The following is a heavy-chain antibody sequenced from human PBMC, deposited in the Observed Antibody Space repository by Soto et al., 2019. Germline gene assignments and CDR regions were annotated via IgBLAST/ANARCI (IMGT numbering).Heavy chain of an antibody. J-gene: IGHJ3*02. Sequence: QVQLVESGGGLVKPGGSLRLSCAASGFTFSDYYMSWIRQAPGKGLEWVSYISSSGSTIYYADSVKGRFTISRDNAKNSLYPQMNSLRAEDTAVYYCARVPPLWFGELLYWAFDIWGQGTMVTVSS. CDR3: ARVPPLWFGELLYWAFDI. V-gene: IGHV3-11*01. CDR2: ISSSGSTI. D-gene: IGHD3-10*01. CDR1: GFTFSDYY.